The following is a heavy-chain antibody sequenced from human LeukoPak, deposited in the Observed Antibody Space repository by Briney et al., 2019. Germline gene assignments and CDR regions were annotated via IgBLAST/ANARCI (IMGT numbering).Heavy chain of an antibody. D-gene: IGHD5-24*01. J-gene: IGHJ4*02. CDR1: GGSISSSNW. Sequence: SGTLSLTCAVSGGSISSSNWWSWVRQPPGKGLEWIGEIYHSGSTNYNPSLKSRVTISVDKSKNQFSLKLSSVTAADTAVYYCARDGYNRVYYFDYWGQGTLVTVSS. CDR3: ARDGYNRVYYFDY. V-gene: IGHV4-4*02. CDR2: IYHSGST.